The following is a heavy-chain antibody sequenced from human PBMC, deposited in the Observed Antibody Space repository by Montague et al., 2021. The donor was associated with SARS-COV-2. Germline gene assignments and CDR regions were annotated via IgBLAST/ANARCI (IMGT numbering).Heavy chain of an antibody. V-gene: IGHV4-39*02. CDR1: SGSIISSGYY. CDR3: ARGMIRGVTTPFDY. D-gene: IGHD3-10*01. J-gene: IGHJ4*02. CDR2: IYYSGTT. Sequence: SETLSLTCSVSSGSIISSGYYWGWIRQPPGKELEWIGNIYYSGTTYYNLSLQSRGTISVDTSKNHLSLRLSSVTAADTAVCFCARGMIRGVTTPFDYWGQGSQVTVSS.